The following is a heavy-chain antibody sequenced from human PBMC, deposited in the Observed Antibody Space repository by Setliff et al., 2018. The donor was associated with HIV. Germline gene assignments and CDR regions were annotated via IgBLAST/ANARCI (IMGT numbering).Heavy chain of an antibody. CDR3: VRAEYSSSSDWFAP. D-gene: IGHD6-6*01. CDR1: GGSISTYY. V-gene: IGHV4-59*06. CDR2: IYYSGNT. J-gene: IGHJ5*02. Sequence: PSETLSLTCTVSGGSISTYYWSWIRQHPGKGLEWIGYIYYSGNTYYSPSLKSRLTISVDTSKNQFSLKLRSVTAADTAVYYCVRAEYSSSSDWFAPWGQGALVTVSS.